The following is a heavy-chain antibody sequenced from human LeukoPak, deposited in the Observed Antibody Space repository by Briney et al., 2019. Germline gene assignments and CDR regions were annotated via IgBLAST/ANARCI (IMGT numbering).Heavy chain of an antibody. CDR2: IYYSGST. Sequence: SETLSLTCTVSGGSISSGSYYWGWIRQPPGKGLEWIGSIYYSGSTYYNPSLKSRVTISVDTSKNQFSLKLSSVTAADTAVYYCARSRMSITMIVVVNPYFDYWGQGTLVTVSS. D-gene: IGHD3-22*01. V-gene: IGHV4-39*01. CDR3: ARSRMSITMIVVVNPYFDY. J-gene: IGHJ4*02. CDR1: GGSISSGSYY.